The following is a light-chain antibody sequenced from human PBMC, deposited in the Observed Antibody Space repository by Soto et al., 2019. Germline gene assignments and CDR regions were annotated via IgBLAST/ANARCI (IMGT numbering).Light chain of an antibody. V-gene: IGKV1-27*01. CDR1: QGISHY. CDR3: QQYNNGPWT. CDR2: TAS. J-gene: IGKJ1*01. Sequence: DIQMTQSPSSLSASVVDRVTITCRASQGISHYLAWYQQKPGKVPKLLIYTASTLQSGVPSRFSGSESGTDFTLTISSLQPEDVATYYCQQYNNGPWTFGQGTKVEVK.